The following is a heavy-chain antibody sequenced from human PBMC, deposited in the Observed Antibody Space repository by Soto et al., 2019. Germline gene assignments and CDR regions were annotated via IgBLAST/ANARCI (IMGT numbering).Heavy chain of an antibody. CDR3: ALSPNSGYSSSWYAA. D-gene: IGHD6-13*01. Sequence: GVSLRLSCATSGFSFSSYAMSWVLQAPGKGLAWVSAISGSGGSTYYADSVEGRFTISRDNSKNTLYLQMNSLRAEDTAVYYCALSPNSGYSSSWYAAWGQGTLVTVSS. CDR1: GFSFSSYA. J-gene: IGHJ5*02. CDR2: ISGSGGST. V-gene: IGHV3-23*01.